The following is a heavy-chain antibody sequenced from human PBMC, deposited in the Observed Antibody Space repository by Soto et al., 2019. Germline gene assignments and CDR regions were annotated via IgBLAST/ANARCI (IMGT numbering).Heavy chain of an antibody. CDR1: GYSFTSHW. CDR2: IDPSDSFT. V-gene: IGHV5-10-1*03. D-gene: IGHD2-2*01. CDR3: ARLDCGGTRCPVNWFDP. J-gene: IGHJ5*02. Sequence: EVRLVQSGAEMKKPGESLTISCQGSGYSFTSHWISWVRQLPGKGLEWMGKIDPSDSFTTYSPSFQGHVTISTDQSTSTAYLQWSSLKASDTAIYYCARLDCGGTRCPVNWFDPWGQGTLVTVSS.